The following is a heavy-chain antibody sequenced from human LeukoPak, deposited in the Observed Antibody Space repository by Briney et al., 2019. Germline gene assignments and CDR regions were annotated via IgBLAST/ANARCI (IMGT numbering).Heavy chain of an antibody. Sequence: PGGSLRLSCGASGFTFSNYAMSWARQAPGKGLESVSDIRSTGGTTAYADSVKGRFTISRDNSRNTLYLQMNSLRAEDTAVYYCARADRYGTTWYGRVDYWGQGTLVTVSS. V-gene: IGHV3-23*01. D-gene: IGHD6-13*01. J-gene: IGHJ4*02. CDR3: ARADRYGTTWYGRVDY. CDR1: GFTFSNYA. CDR2: IRSTGGTT.